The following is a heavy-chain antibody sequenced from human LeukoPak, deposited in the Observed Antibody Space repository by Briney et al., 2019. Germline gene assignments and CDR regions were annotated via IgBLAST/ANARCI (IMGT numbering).Heavy chain of an antibody. V-gene: IGHV3-9*01. J-gene: IGHJ4*02. D-gene: IGHD5-18*01. CDR2: ISWNSGSI. Sequence: GGSLRLSCAASGFNFDDYAMHWVRQPPGKGLEWVSGISWNSGSIGYADSVKGRFTISRDNAKNSLYLQMNSLRAEDTALYYCAKDKRGYSYGYFDYWGQGTLVTVSS. CDR1: GFNFDDYA. CDR3: AKDKRGYSYGYFDY.